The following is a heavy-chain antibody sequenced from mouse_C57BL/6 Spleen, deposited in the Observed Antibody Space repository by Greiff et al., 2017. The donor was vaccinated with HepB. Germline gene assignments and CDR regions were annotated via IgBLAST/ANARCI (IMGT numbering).Heavy chain of an antibody. V-gene: IGHV5-4*01. Sequence: DVMLVESGGGLVKPGGSLKLSCAASGFTFSSYAMSWVRQTPEKRLEWVATISDGGSYTYYPDNVKGRFTISRDNAKNNLYLQMSHLKSEDTAMYYCARDPDYYGSSYLDYWGQGTTLTVSS. CDR1: GFTFSSYA. CDR3: ARDPDYYGSSYLDY. D-gene: IGHD1-1*01. J-gene: IGHJ2*01. CDR2: ISDGGSYT.